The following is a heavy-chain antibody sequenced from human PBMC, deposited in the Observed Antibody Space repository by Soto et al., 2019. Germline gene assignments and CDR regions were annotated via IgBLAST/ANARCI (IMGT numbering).Heavy chain of an antibody. CDR3: ARAPGGFYDFWSGYSRLNFDY. CDR1: GFTFSSYS. V-gene: IGHV3-21*01. J-gene: IGHJ4*02. D-gene: IGHD3-3*01. CDR2: ISSSSSYI. Sequence: GSLRLSCAASGFTFSSYSMNWARQAPGKGLEWVSSISSSSSYIYYADSVKGRFTISRDNAKNSLYLQMNSLRAEDTAVYYCARAPGGFYDFWSGYSRLNFDYWGQGTLVTVSS.